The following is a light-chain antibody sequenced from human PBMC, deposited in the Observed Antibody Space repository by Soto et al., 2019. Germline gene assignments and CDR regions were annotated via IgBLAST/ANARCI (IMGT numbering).Light chain of an antibody. CDR3: QTYDSSLSGNV. CDR1: SSNIGAGYD. Sequence: QSVLTQPPSVSGAPGQGVIISCTGSSSNIGAGYDVHWYQQLPGTAPKLLIYLNNNRPSGVPDRFSGSKSGTTASLAITGLQAEDEADYYCQTYDSSLSGNVFGTGTKLTVL. CDR2: LNN. V-gene: IGLV1-40*01. J-gene: IGLJ1*01.